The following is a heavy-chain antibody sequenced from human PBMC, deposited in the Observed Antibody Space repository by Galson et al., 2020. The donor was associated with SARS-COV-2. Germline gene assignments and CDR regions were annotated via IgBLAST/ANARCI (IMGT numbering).Heavy chain of an antibody. CDR1: GFTFSDSY. CDR3: AKRGGDGDYSDY. V-gene: IGHV3-11*01. D-gene: IGHD4-17*01. CDR2: ISGSAGTI. Sequence: GESLKISCVASGFTFSDSYMSWIRQAPGKGLEWVSYISGSAGTIYYADSVKDRFTISRDNTKNSLYLQMNSLRPEDTAVYYCAKRGGDGDYSDYWGQGTLVTVSS. J-gene: IGHJ4*02.